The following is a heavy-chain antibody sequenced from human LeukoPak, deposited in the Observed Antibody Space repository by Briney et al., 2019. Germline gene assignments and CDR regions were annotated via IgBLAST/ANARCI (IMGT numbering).Heavy chain of an antibody. D-gene: IGHD3-22*01. CDR2: IHYSGST. CDR1: GGSISSDY. CDR3: ARDSSGLFDY. Sequence: PSETLSLTCTVSGGSISSDYWNWIRQSPGRGLEWIGYIHYSGSTNYNPSLKSRVTVSVDTSKNQFSLKLSSVTAADTAVYYCARDSSGLFDYWGQGTLVTVSS. J-gene: IGHJ4*02. V-gene: IGHV4-59*01.